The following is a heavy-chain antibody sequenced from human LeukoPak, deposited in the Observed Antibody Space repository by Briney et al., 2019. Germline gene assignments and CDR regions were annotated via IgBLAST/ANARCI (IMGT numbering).Heavy chain of an antibody. CDR3: ARDGLDTAMVANWFDP. CDR1: GYTFTSYG. D-gene: IGHD5-18*01. Sequence: ASVKVSCKASGYTFTSYGISWVRQAPGQGLEWMGWISTYNGNTNYAQKLQGRVTMTTDTSTSTAYMELRSLRSDDTAVYYCARDGLDTAMVANWFDPWGQGTLVTVSS. CDR2: ISTYNGNT. J-gene: IGHJ5*02. V-gene: IGHV1-18*01.